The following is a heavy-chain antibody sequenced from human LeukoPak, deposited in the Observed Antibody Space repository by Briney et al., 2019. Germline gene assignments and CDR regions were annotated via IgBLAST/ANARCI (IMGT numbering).Heavy chain of an antibody. D-gene: IGHD5-24*01. CDR3: ARGRWLQLPDY. V-gene: IGHV4-59*01. CDR2: IHDSGST. CDR1: GGSISGYY. Sequence: SETLSLTCTVSGGSISGYYWSWIRQAPGKGLEWIGYIHDSGSTDYNPSLKSRVTISIDTSRNRFSLRVSSVTAADTAVYYCARGRWLQLPDYWGQGALVTVSS. J-gene: IGHJ4*02.